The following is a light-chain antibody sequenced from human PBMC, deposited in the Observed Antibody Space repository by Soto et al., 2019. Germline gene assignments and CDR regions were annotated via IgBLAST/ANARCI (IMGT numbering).Light chain of an antibody. J-gene: IGKJ5*01. CDR1: HRVSSY. V-gene: IGKV3-11*01. CDR3: QQRSNWPLT. Sequence: EIVMTQSPATLSVSPGEIATLSCRASHRVSSYLAWYQQKPGQAPRLLIYDASNRAAGIPARFSGSGSGTDFTLTISSLEPEDFAVYYCQQRSNWPLTFGQGTRLEIK. CDR2: DAS.